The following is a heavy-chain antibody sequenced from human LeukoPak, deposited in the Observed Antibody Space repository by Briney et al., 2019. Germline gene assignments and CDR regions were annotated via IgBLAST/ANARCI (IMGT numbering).Heavy chain of an antibody. CDR3: ARIPSDDSSGSCVGGCRDY. D-gene: IGHD3-22*01. CDR1: GFTFSSYAM. Sequence: PGGSLRLSCAASGFTFSSYAMSWVRQPPGKGLEWIGEIYHSGSTNYNPSLKSRVTISVDKSKNQFSLKLSSVTAADTAVYYCARIPSDDSSGSCVGGCRDYWGQGTLVTVSS. V-gene: IGHV4-4*02. J-gene: IGHJ4*02. CDR2: IYHSGST.